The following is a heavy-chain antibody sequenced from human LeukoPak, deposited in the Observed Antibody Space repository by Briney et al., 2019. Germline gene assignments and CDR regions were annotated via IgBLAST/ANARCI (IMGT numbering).Heavy chain of an antibody. D-gene: IGHD2-21*01. Sequence: GGSLRLSCAASGFSFSTNQMHWVRQAPGKGLVWVSRINSDGINILYADSVKGRFTISRDNARHTLYLQMNSLRAEDTAVYYCATYSRPWGQGTLVTVSS. CDR2: INSDGINI. J-gene: IGHJ5*02. CDR3: ATYSRP. V-gene: IGHV3-74*01. CDR1: GFSFSTNQ.